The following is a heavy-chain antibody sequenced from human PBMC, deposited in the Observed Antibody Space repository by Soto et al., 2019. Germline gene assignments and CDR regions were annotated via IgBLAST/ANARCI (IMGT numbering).Heavy chain of an antibody. CDR3: ARQGFGPLHGLVDV. CDR1: GGSISSYY. CDR2: VHHSWGS. Sequence: QVQLQESGPGLVKPSETLSLSCTVSGGSISSYYWSWFRLSPGKRMEWIGYVHHSWGSSYNPSLQSRVAISLDTSKSQSSLKVTSVTATDTAVYYCARQGFGPLHGLVDVWGQGTTVTVSS. V-gene: IGHV4-59*08. J-gene: IGHJ6*02. D-gene: IGHD3-10*01.